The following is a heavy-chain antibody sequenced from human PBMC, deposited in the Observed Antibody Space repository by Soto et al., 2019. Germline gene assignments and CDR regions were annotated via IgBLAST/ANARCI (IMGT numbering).Heavy chain of an antibody. V-gene: IGHV1-8*01. Sequence: DSVKVSCKASGYTFTSYDINWVRQATGQGLEWMGWMNPNSGNTGYAQKFQGRVTMTRNTSISTAYMELSSLRSEDTAVYYCARDFWSGYRQVAWFDPWGQGTLVTVSS. D-gene: IGHD3-3*01. J-gene: IGHJ5*02. CDR1: GYTFTSYD. CDR2: MNPNSGNT. CDR3: ARDFWSGYRQVAWFDP.